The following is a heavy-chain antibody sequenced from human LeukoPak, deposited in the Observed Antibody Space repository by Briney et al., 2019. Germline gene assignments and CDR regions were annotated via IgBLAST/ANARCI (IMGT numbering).Heavy chain of an antibody. CDR1: GYTFTSYY. D-gene: IGHD6-13*01. CDR2: INPSGGST. J-gene: IGHJ4*02. V-gene: IGHV1-46*01. Sequence: GASVKVSCKASGYTFTSYYMHWVRQAPGQGLEWMGIINPSGGSTSYAQKFQGRVTITRDTSTSTVYMELSSLRSEDTAVYYCARAGYSSSWYEPAGTTSAPDYWGQGALVTVSS. CDR3: ARAGYSSSWYEPAGTTSAPDY.